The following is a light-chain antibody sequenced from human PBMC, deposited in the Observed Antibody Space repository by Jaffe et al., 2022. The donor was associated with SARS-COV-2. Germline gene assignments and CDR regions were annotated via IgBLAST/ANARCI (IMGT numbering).Light chain of an antibody. CDR1: SSNIGNND. CDR3: ATWDSSLSAVV. Sequence: QSVLTQPPSASAAPGQKVTISCSGSSSNIGNNDVSWYQHLPGTAPKLLIYENNKRPSGIPDRFSGSKSGTSATLGITGLQTGDEADYYCATWDSSLSAVVFGGGTKLTVL. J-gene: IGLJ2*01. CDR2: ENN. V-gene: IGLV1-51*02.